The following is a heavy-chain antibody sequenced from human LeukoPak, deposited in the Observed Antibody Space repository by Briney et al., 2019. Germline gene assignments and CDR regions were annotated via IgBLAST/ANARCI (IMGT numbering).Heavy chain of an antibody. CDR1: GFTFSSYW. CDR2: IKQDGSEK. V-gene: IGHV3-7*01. Sequence: PGGSLRLSCAASGFTFSSYWMSWVRQAPGKGLEWVANIKQDGSEKYYVDSVKGRFTISRDNAKNSLYLQMNSLRAEDTAAYYCARVVRLRSLGHYYDSSGSFAFDIWGQGTMVTVSS. CDR3: ARVVRLRSLGHYYDSSGSFAFDI. D-gene: IGHD3-22*01. J-gene: IGHJ3*02.